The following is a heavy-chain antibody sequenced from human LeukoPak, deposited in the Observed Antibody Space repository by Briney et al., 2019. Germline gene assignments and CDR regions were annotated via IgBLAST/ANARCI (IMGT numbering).Heavy chain of an antibody. Sequence: GGSLRLSCAASGFTFDDYAMHWVRQAPGKGLEGVSGISWNCGSIGYADSVKGRFTISRDNAKNSLYLQMNSLRAEDTPLYYCAKDTHTYYYDSSGYYDYWGQGTLVTVSS. CDR3: AKDTHTYYYDSSGYYDY. V-gene: IGHV3-9*01. D-gene: IGHD3-22*01. CDR2: ISWNCGSI. J-gene: IGHJ4*02. CDR1: GFTFDDYA.